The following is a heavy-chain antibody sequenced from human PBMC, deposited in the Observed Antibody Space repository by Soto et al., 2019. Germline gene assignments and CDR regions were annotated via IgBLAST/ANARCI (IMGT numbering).Heavy chain of an antibody. D-gene: IGHD3-10*01. J-gene: IGHJ4*02. CDR2: ISSSGSTI. CDR3: ARESHYGSGTYFY. Sequence: GGSLRLSCAASGFTFSTYEMNWVRQAPGKGLEWVSYISSSGSTIYYADSVKGRFTISRDNGKNSLYLQMNSLRAEDTAVYYCARESHYGSGTYFYWGQGTLVTGSS. CDR1: GFTFSTYE. V-gene: IGHV3-48*03.